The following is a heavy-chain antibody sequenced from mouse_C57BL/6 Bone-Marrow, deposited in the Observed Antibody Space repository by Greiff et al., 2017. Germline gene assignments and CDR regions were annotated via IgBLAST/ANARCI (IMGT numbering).Heavy chain of an antibody. CDR3: ARRSVVATDFDV. J-gene: IGHJ1*03. Sequence: VQLKESGGDLVKPGGSLKLSCAASGFTFSSYGMSWVRQTPDKRLEWVATISSGGSYTYYPDSVKGRFTISRDNAKNTLYLQMSSLKSEDTAMYYCARRSVVATDFDVWGTGTTVTVSS. D-gene: IGHD1-1*01. CDR2: ISSGGSYT. CDR1: GFTFSSYG. V-gene: IGHV5-6*01.